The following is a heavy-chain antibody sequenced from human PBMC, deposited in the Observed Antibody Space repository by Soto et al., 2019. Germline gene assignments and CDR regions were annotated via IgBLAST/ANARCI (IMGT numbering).Heavy chain of an antibody. J-gene: IGHJ4*02. CDR1: GFTFRRYW. CDR2: IKQDGSET. V-gene: IGHV3-7*05. CDR3: AGGSGWLSDS. D-gene: IGHD6-19*01. Sequence: EVQLVESGGGLVQTGGSLRLSCAASGFTFRRYWMKWVRQAPRKGLEWVANIKQDGSETYYVDSVKGRFTISRDNAKNSQFLQMNSLRAEDTAVYYCAGGSGWLSDSWGQGTLVTVSS.